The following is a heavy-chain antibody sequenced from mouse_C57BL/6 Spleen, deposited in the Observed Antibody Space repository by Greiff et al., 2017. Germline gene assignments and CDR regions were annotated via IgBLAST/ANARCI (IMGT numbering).Heavy chain of an antibody. CDR3: ARWYYYGSSYALGC. CDR2: IYPGDGDT. V-gene: IGHV1-82*01. Sequence: VQLQQSGPELVKPGASVKISCKASGYAFSSSWMNWVKQRPGKGLEWIGRIYPGDGDTNYNGKFKGKATLTADKSSSTAYMQLSSLTSEDSAVYFCARWYYYGSSYALGCWGQGASVTVSS. D-gene: IGHD1-1*01. CDR1: GYAFSSSW. J-gene: IGHJ4*01.